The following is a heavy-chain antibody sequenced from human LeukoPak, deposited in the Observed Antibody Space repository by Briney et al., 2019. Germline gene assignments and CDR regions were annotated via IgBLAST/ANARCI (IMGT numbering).Heavy chain of an antibody. D-gene: IGHD3-16*01. CDR3: AREVSDYVWGSYWYMDV. Sequence: WGSLRLSCAASGFTFSSYEMNWVRQAPGKGLEWVSYISRSGSTIYYADSVKGRFTISRDNAKNSLYLQMNSLRAEDTAVYYCAREVSDYVWGSYWYMDVWGKGTTVTISS. CDR2: ISRSGSTI. CDR1: GFTFSSYE. J-gene: IGHJ6*03. V-gene: IGHV3-48*03.